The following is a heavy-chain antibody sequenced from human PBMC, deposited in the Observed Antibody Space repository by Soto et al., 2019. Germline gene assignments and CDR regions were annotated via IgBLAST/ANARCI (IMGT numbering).Heavy chain of an antibody. D-gene: IGHD3-3*01. CDR3: AHNMRYYDFWSGLNWFDP. CDR1: GFSLSTSGVG. Sequence: SGPTLGNPTHTITLTCTFSGFSLSTSGVGVGWIRPPPGKALEWLALIYWDDDKRYSPSLKSRLTITKDTSKNQVVLTMTNMDPVDTATYYCAHNMRYYDFWSGLNWFDPWGQGTLVPVSS. V-gene: IGHV2-5*02. CDR2: IYWDDDK. J-gene: IGHJ5*02.